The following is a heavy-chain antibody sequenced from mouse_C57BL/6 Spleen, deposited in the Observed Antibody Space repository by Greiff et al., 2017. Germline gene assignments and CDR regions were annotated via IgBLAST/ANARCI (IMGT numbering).Heavy chain of an antibody. CDR3: ARSRQLRLPMDY. J-gene: IGHJ4*01. CDR1: GYTFTSYW. V-gene: IGHV1-55*01. Sequence: VQLQQSGAELVKPGASVKMSCKASGYTFTSYWITWVKQRPGQGLEWIGDIYPGSGSTNYNEKFKSKATLTVDTSSSTAYMQLSSLTSEDSAVYYCARSRQLRLPMDYWGQGTSVTVSS. CDR2: IYPGSGST. D-gene: IGHD3-2*02.